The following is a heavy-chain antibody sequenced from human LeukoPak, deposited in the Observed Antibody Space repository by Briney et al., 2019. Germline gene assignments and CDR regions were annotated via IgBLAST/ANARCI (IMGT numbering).Heavy chain of an antibody. CDR2: FYYSGST. D-gene: IGHD5-18*01. Sequence: SETLSLTCTVSSGSISTYYWSWIRQPPGKGLEWIGYFYYSGSTNYYNPSLKSRVTISVDTSKNQFSLKLSSVTAADTAVYYCARVLGYSYGYRVAEYYFDSWGQGTLVTVPS. CDR1: SGSISTYY. V-gene: IGHV4-59*01. J-gene: IGHJ4*02. CDR3: ARVLGYSYGYRVAEYYFDS.